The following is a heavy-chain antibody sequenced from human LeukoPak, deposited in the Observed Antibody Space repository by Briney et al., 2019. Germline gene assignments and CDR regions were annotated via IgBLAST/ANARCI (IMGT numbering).Heavy chain of an antibody. D-gene: IGHD5-12*01. CDR2: ISAYNGNT. CDR1: GYTFTSYG. V-gene: IGHV1-18*01. Sequence: ASVKVSCKASGYTFTSYGITWVRQAPGQGLEWMGWISAYNGNTNYAQKLQGRVTMTTDTSTSTAYMELRSLISDDTAVYYCARDAGVRGYSGYDPIDYWGQGTLITVSS. J-gene: IGHJ4*02. CDR3: ARDAGVRGYSGYDPIDY.